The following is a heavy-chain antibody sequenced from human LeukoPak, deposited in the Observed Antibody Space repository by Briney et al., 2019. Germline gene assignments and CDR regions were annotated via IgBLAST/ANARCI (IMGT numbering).Heavy chain of an antibody. CDR1: GFTFSSYS. V-gene: IGHV3-48*01. J-gene: IGHJ4*02. D-gene: IGHD4-23*01. Sequence: GGSLTLSCAASGFTFSSYSMNWVRQAPGKGLEWVSYISSSSSTIYYADSAKSQFTIARENAKNSLYLQMNSLRAEDTAVYYCARDGNYGGNSAGEPFDYWGQGTLVTVSS. CDR2: ISSSSSTI. CDR3: ARDGNYGGNSAGEPFDY.